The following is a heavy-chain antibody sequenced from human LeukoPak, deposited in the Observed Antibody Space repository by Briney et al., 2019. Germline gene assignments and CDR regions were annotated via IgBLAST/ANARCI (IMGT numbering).Heavy chain of an antibody. Sequence: GASVKVSCKASGYTSTSYYMHWVRQAPGQGLEWMGIINPSGGSTSYAQKFQGRVTMTRDTSTSTVYMELSSLRSEDTAVYYCARGGQYCSGGSCYWTDFDYWGQGTLVTVSS. CDR3: ARGGQYCSGGSCYWTDFDY. CDR2: INPSGGST. D-gene: IGHD2-15*01. CDR1: GYTSTSYY. J-gene: IGHJ4*02. V-gene: IGHV1-46*01.